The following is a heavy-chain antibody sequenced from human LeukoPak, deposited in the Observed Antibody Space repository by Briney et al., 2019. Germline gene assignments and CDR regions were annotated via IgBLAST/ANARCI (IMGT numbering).Heavy chain of an antibody. Sequence: PGGSLRLSCAASGFTFSSYGMHWVRQAPGKGLEWVAFIRYDGSNKYYADSVKGRFTISRDNSKNTLYLQMNSLRAEDTAVYYCARGQFDLGYCSSTSCYTVYFDYWGQGTLVTVSS. J-gene: IGHJ4*02. CDR3: ARGQFDLGYCSSTSCYTVYFDY. D-gene: IGHD2-2*02. V-gene: IGHV3-30*02. CDR2: IRYDGSNK. CDR1: GFTFSSYG.